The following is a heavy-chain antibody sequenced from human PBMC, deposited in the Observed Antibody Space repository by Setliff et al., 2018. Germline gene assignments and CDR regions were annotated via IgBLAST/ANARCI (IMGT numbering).Heavy chain of an antibody. Sequence: PSETLSLTCAVYGGSFSGYYWSWIRQPPGKRLEWIGEISHSGSTNYNPSLKSRVTISMDTSKNQFSLKVSSVTAADTAVYYCARLNYYDNLGTLDYWGQGTLVTVS. J-gene: IGHJ4*02. CDR3: ARLNYYDNLGTLDY. D-gene: IGHD3-22*01. CDR2: ISHSGST. CDR1: GGSFSGYY. V-gene: IGHV4-34*01.